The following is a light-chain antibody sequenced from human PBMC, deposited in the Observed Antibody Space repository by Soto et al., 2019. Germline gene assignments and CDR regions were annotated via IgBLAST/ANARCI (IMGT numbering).Light chain of an antibody. CDR1: QSISTW. J-gene: IGKJ1*01. CDR2: GAS. CDR3: QQHNGYSERM. Sequence: DIQMTPSPSTLSASAGDRVTITCRASQSISTWLAWYQQKPGKAPKLLIYGASSLASGVPSRFSGSGSGTEFTLTISSLQPDDFATYDCQQHNGYSERMFGQGTKVDIK. V-gene: IGKV1-5*01.